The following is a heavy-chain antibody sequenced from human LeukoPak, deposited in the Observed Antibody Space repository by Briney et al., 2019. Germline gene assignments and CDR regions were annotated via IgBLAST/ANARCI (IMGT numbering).Heavy chain of an antibody. V-gene: IGHV4-59*11. CDR3: ARFSSGCSTASCYLDY. Sequence: PSETLSLTCTVSGGSITDHCWSWIRQPPGKGLELTGHIHSTGNTFYKPSPKSRITISLDTSRNQFSLVLSSVTAADTAVYYCARFSSGCSTASCYLDYWGQGTLVTVSS. J-gene: IGHJ4*02. CDR2: IHSTGNT. CDR1: GGSITDHC. D-gene: IGHD2-2*01.